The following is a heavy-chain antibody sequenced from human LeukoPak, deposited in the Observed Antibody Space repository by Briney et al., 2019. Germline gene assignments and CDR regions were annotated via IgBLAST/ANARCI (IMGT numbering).Heavy chain of an antibody. CDR3: ARGIRDIVLMVYAHGAFDI. CDR1: GFTFSSYE. Sequence: GGSLRLSCAASGFTFSSYEMNWVRQAPGKGLEWVSSISSSSSYIYYADSVKGRFTISRDNAKNSLYLQMNSLRAEDTAVYYCARGIRDIVLMVYAHGAFDIWGQGTMVTVSS. J-gene: IGHJ3*02. D-gene: IGHD2-8*01. CDR2: ISSSSSYI. V-gene: IGHV3-21*01.